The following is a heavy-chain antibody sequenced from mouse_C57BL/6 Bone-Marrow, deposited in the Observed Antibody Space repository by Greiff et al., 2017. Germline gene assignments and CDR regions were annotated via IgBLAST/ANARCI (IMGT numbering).Heavy chain of an antibody. CDR2: IYPRDGST. D-gene: IGHD3-2*02. V-gene: IGHV1S12*01. Sequence: QVQLQQSGAELVRPGASVKLSCTASGFNIKDDYIHWVKQRPEQGLEWIGYIYPRDGSTKYNEKFKGKATLTADKSSSTAYMQLNSLTSEDSAVYFCASSSGPLAMDYWGQGTSVTVSS. CDR1: GFNIKDDY. CDR3: ASSSGPLAMDY. J-gene: IGHJ4*01.